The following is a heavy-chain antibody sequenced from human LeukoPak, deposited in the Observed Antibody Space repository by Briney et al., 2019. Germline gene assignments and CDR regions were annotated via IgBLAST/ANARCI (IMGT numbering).Heavy chain of an antibody. CDR1: AFTFSSYG. D-gene: IGHD3-16*01. Sequence: PGGTLRLSCAASAFTFSSYGRSWVRQAPGKGLEWVSAISGSGDSTYYADSVKNRFTISRDNSKNTQSLQMNSLRAEDTAVYYCAKDDDWGRYKHWGQGTLVTVSS. V-gene: IGHV3-23*01. CDR2: ISGSGDST. CDR3: AKDDDWGRYKH. J-gene: IGHJ1*01.